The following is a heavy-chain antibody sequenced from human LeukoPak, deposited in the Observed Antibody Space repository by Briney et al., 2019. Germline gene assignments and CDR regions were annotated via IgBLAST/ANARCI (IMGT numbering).Heavy chain of an antibody. J-gene: IGHJ4*02. D-gene: IGHD1-1*01. CDR3: ARDPGSVFDY. V-gene: IGHV3-53*01. Sequence: GALRLSCAASGFTVSSNYMSWVRQAPGKGLEWVSVIYSGGSTYYADSVKGRFTISRDNSKNALYLQMNSLRAEDTAVYCCARDPGSVFDYWGQGTLVTVSS. CDR1: GFTVSSNY. CDR2: IYSGGST.